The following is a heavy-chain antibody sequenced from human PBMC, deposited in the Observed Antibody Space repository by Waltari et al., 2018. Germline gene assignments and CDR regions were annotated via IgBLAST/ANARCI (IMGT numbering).Heavy chain of an antibody. V-gene: IGHV3-23*01. J-gene: IGHJ4*02. CDR2: ISDSGVIT. D-gene: IGHD3-22*01. CDR1: GFHFIRSA. Sequence: EVPLLESGGGLAQPGGSLSLPCAASGFHFIRSAMSWVRQAPGKGLEWVSGISDSGVITKYADSVKGRFTVSRDNSKNTVFLQLNSLRAEDTAIYYCARHLYSIDYLELGNWGQETLVTVSS. CDR3: ARHLYSIDYLELGN.